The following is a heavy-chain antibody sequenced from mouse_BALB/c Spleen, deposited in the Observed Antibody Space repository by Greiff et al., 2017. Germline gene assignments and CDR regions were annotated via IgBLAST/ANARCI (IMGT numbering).Heavy chain of an antibody. Sequence: QVQLKQPGAELVRPGASVKLSCTASGFSFTSYWMNWVKQRPGQGLEWIGMIHPSDSETRLNQKFKDKATLTVDKSSITAYMQLSSPTSEDSAVYYCAMYGSSYRFAYWGQGTLVTVSA. D-gene: IGHD1-1*01. CDR3: AMYGSSYRFAY. CDR2: IHPSDSET. CDR1: GFSFTSYW. J-gene: IGHJ3*01. V-gene: IGHV1-74*01.